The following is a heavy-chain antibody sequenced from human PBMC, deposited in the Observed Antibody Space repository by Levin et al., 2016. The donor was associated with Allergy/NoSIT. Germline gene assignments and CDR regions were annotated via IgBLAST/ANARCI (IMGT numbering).Heavy chain of an antibody. J-gene: IGHJ6*02. CDR3: ARGLGDYYGSGSHGMDV. V-gene: IGHV1-69*13. CDR2: IIPIFGTA. CDR1: GGTFSSYA. Sequence: SVKVSCKASGGTFSSYAISWVRQAPGQGLEWMGGIIPIFGTANYAQKFQGRVTITADESTSTAYMELSSLRSEDTAVYYCARGLGDYYGSGSHGMDVWGQGTTVTVSS. D-gene: IGHD3-10*01.